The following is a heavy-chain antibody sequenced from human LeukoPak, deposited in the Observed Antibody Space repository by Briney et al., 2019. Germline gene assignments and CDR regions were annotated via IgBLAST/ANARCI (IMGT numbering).Heavy chain of an antibody. Sequence: SGPTLVNPTQTLTLTCTLSGFSLSTSGVGVGWIRQPPGKALEWLALIYWDDDKRYSPSLKSRLTITKDTSKNQVVLTMTNMDPVDTATYYCAHLGSDCSGGSCFAFDIWGQGTMVTVSS. CDR3: AHLGSDCSGGSCFAFDI. CDR2: IYWDDDK. CDR1: GFSLSTSGVG. D-gene: IGHD2-15*01. J-gene: IGHJ3*02. V-gene: IGHV2-5*02.